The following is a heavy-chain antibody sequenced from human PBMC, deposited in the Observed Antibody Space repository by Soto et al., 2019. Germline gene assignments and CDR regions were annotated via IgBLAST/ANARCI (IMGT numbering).Heavy chain of an antibody. Sequence: QVQLVESGGGVVQPGRSLRLSCAASGFTFSSYGMHWVRQAPGKGLEWVAVISYDGSNKYYADSVKGRFTISRDNYKKTLYLQVNSLRAEDTAVYYCSNEGAPSSSSWDLASYYYDGMDVWGQGTMVTVCS. D-gene: IGHD6-13*01. CDR3: SNEGAPSSSSWDLASYYYDGMDV. J-gene: IGHJ6*02. CDR2: ISYDGSNK. CDR1: GFTFSSYG. V-gene: IGHV3-30*18.